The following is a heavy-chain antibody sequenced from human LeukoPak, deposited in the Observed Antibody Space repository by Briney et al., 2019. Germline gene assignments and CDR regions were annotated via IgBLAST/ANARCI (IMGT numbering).Heavy chain of an antibody. Sequence: GGSLRLSCVDSGFTFSNYAMNWVRQAPGKGLEWVSAISGSGGSTYYADSVKGRFTISRDNSKNTLYLQMNSLRAEDTAPYYCAIRVDTAMVRDYWGQGTLVTVSS. D-gene: IGHD5-18*01. CDR3: AIRVDTAMVRDY. CDR2: ISGSGGST. J-gene: IGHJ4*02. V-gene: IGHV3-23*01. CDR1: GFTFSNYA.